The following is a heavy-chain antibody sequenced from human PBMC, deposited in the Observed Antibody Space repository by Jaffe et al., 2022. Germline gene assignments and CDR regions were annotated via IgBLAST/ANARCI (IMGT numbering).Heavy chain of an antibody. CDR1: GGSFSGYY. J-gene: IGHJ5*02. CDR3: ARAWPIFGVVTAKSWFDP. V-gene: IGHV4-34*01. CDR2: INHSGST. Sequence: QVQLQQWGAGLLKPSETLSLTCAVYGGSFSGYYWSWIRQPPGKGLEWIGEINHSGSTNYNPSLKSRVTISVDTSKNQFSLKLSSVTAADTAVYYCARAWPIFGVVTAKSWFDPWGQGTLVTVSS. D-gene: IGHD3-3*01.